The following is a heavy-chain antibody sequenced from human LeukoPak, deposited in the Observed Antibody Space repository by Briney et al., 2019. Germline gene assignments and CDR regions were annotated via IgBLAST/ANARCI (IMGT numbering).Heavy chain of an antibody. CDR3: ARDVGAVLGEVYFDY. Sequence: RGSLRLSCAASGFTFIRYLMNGVRPARGKGLDWVANIKKDGSEKYYVDSVKGRFTISRDNAKTSLYLQMNSLRAEDTAVYYCARDVGAVLGEVYFDYWGQGTLVTVSS. CDR1: GFTFIRYL. D-gene: IGHD3-16*01. CDR2: IKKDGSEK. J-gene: IGHJ4*02. V-gene: IGHV3-7*01.